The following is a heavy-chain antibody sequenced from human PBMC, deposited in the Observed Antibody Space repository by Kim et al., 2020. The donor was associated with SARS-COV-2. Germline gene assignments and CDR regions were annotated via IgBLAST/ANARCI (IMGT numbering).Heavy chain of an antibody. J-gene: IGHJ3*02. CDR2: ISGDGGST. V-gene: IGHV3-43*02. CDR1: GFTFDDYA. D-gene: IGHD2-21*02. Sequence: GGSLRLSCAASGFTFDDYAMHWVRQAPGKGLEWVSLISGDGGSTYYADSVKGRFTISRDNSKNSLYLQMNSLRTEDTALYYCAKAPSYCGGDCPDAFDIWGQGTMVTVSS. CDR3: AKAPSYCGGDCPDAFDI.